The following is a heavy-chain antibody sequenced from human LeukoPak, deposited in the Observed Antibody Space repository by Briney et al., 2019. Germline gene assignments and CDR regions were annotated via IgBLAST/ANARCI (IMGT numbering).Heavy chain of an antibody. CDR2: LSPSSSYI. J-gene: IGHJ4*02. CDR3: ATAALYGSAWYYFDY. Sequence: GGSLRLSCAASGFTFSDYTMSWVRQAPGKGLESVSSLSPSSSYIYYADSVKGRFTISRDNSKNTLYLQMNSLRAEDTAVYYCATAALYGSAWYYFDYWGQGTLVTVSS. CDR1: GFTFSDYT. D-gene: IGHD6-13*01. V-gene: IGHV3-21*04.